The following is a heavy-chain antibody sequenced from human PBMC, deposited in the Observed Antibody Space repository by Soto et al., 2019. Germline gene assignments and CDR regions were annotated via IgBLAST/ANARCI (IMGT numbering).Heavy chain of an antibody. V-gene: IGHV3-30-3*01. D-gene: IGHD6-6*01. CDR3: AGSAPYDYYGMDV. CDR2: ISYDGSNK. CDR1: GFTFSSYA. J-gene: IGHJ6*02. Sequence: QVQLVESGGGVVQPGRSLRLSCAASGFTFSSYAMHWVRQAPGKGLEWVAVISYDGSNKYYADSVKGRFTISRDNSKNTLYLQMNSLRAEDTAVYYCAGSAPYDYYGMDVWGQGTTVTVSS.